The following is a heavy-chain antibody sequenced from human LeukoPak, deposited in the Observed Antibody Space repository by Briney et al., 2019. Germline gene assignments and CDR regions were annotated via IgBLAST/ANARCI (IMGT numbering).Heavy chain of an antibody. CDR1: GFTFSTYN. D-gene: IGHD3-10*01. V-gene: IGHV3-21*01. CDR3: ARGVNYHGSGSYLRDWFDP. Sequence: GGSLRLSCAASGFTFSTYNMNWLRQAPGKWLEWVSSITSGETYIYYADSVKGRFTISRDNAKNSLFLQVNSLRAEDTAVYYCARGVNYHGSGSYLRDWFDPWGQGTLVTVSS. CDR2: ITSGETYI. J-gene: IGHJ5*02.